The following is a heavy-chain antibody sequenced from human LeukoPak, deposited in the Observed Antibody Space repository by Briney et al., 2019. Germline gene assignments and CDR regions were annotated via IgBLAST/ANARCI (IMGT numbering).Heavy chain of an antibody. V-gene: IGHV1-18*01. CDR1: GYTFTSYG. CDR3: ARGPGVVGATTTDY. Sequence: ASVKVPCKASGYTFTSYGISWVRQAPGQGLEWMGWISAYNGNTNYAQKLQGRVTMTTDTSTSTAYMELRSLRSDDTAVYYCARGPGVVGATTTDYWGQGTLVTVSS. CDR2: ISAYNGNT. J-gene: IGHJ4*02. D-gene: IGHD1-26*01.